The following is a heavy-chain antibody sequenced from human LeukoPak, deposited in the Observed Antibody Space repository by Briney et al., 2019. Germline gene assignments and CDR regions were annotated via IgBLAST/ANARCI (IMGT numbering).Heavy chain of an antibody. V-gene: IGHV4-39*01. CDR2: IYYSGST. Sequence: PSETLSLTCTVSGGSLSSSSYYWGWIRQPPGEGLEWIGSIYYSGSTYYNPSLKSRVTISVDTSKNQFSLKLSSVTAADTAVYYCARHRIAAAGTRHFDLWGRGTLVTVSS. CDR1: GGSLSSSSYY. CDR3: ARHRIAAAGTRHFDL. J-gene: IGHJ2*01. D-gene: IGHD6-13*01.